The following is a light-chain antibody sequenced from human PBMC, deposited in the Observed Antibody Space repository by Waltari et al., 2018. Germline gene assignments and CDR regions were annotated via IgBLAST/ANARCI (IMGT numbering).Light chain of an antibody. CDR3: YSSTDNSGI. J-gene: IGLJ2*01. CDR2: KDC. Sequence: SYELTQPSSVSVSPGQTAKITCSGDVLTKKYARWFQQKPGPAPVLMIYKDCERTSSSPERFSGSRSWATVTLTITGAQVEDEADYYCYSSTDNSGIFGGGTTLTVL. CDR1: VLTKKY. V-gene: IGLV3-27*01.